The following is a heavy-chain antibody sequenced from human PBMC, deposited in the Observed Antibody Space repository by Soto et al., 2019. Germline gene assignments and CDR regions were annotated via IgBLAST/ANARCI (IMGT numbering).Heavy chain of an antibody. Sequence: GASVKVSCKASGYTFTGYYMHWVRQAPGQGLEWMGWINPNSGGTNYAQKFQGWVTMTRDTSVSTAYMELSRLRSDDTAVYYCARGVDRTTVTGYYGMDVWGQGTTVTVSS. D-gene: IGHD4-17*01. CDR3: ARGVDRTTVTGYYGMDV. V-gene: IGHV1-2*04. CDR2: INPNSGGT. J-gene: IGHJ6*02. CDR1: GYTFTGYY.